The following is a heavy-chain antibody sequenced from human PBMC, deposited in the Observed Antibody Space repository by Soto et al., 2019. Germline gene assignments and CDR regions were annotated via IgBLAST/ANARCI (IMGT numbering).Heavy chain of an antibody. CDR2: IFYSGSS. J-gene: IGHJ5*02. CDR1: GGSISSYY. Sequence: SETLSLTCTVSGGSISSYYWSWVRQPPGKGLEWIGYIFYSGSSNYNPSLKSPVTISVDASKNQFSLKLSSATAADTAVYYCVRTGLGWFDPWGQGTLVTVSS. CDR3: VRTGLGWFDP. D-gene: IGHD7-27*01. V-gene: IGHV4-59*01.